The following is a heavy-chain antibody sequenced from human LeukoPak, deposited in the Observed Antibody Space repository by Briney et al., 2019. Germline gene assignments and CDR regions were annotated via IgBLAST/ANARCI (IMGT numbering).Heavy chain of an antibody. CDR3: AKRSGEELLLDY. J-gene: IGHJ4*02. V-gene: IGHV3-21*01. CDR2: ISSSSSYI. D-gene: IGHD1-26*01. CDR1: GFTFSSYS. Sequence: PGGSLRLSCAASGFTFSSYSMNWVRQAPGKGLEWVSSISSSSSYIYYADSVKGRFTISRDNSKNTLYLQMNSLRAEDTAVYYCAKRSGEELLLDYWGQGTLVTVSS.